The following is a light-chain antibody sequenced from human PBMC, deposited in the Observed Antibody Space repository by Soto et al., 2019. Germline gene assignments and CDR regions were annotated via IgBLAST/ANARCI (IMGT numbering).Light chain of an antibody. CDR2: WAS. Sequence: DIVMTQSPDSLAVSLGERATINCKSSQSVLYRSNNENYLAWYQQKPGQTPKLLIYWASTREYGVPDRFSGSGSGTDFTLTISSLQAEDVAVYYCQQYFNTPFTFGPGTKVDIK. V-gene: IGKV4-1*01. CDR1: QSVLYRSNNENY. J-gene: IGKJ3*01. CDR3: QQYFNTPFT.